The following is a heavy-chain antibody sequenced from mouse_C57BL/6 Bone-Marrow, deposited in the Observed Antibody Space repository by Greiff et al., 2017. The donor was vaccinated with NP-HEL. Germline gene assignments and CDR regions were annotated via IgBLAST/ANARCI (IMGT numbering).Heavy chain of an antibody. J-gene: IGHJ2*01. CDR2: IDPEDGET. V-gene: IGHV14-2*01. CDR1: GYTFTSYK. Sequence: VQLKESGAELARPGASVKMSCKASGYTFTSYKMHWVKQRTEQGLEWIGRIDPEDGETKYAPKFQGKATITADTSSNTAYLQLSSLTSEDTAVYYCASAEGNFDYWGQGTTLTVSS. CDR3: ASAEGNFDY.